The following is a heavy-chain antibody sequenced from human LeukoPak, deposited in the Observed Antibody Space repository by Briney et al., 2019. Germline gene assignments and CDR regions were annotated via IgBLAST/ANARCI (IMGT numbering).Heavy chain of an antibody. D-gene: IGHD6-19*01. V-gene: IGHV4-34*01. CDR1: GGSFSGYY. CDR3: ARGIPVAGSNWFDP. J-gene: IGHJ5*02. Sequence: SETLSLTCAVYGGSFSGYYWSWIRQPPGTGLEWIGEINHSGSTNYNPSLKSRVTISVDTSKNQFSLKLSSATAADTAVYYCARGIPVAGSNWFDPWGQGILVTVSS. CDR2: INHSGST.